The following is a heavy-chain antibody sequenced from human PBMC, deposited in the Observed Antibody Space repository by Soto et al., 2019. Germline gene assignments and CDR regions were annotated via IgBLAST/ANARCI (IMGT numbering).Heavy chain of an antibody. Sequence: GGSLRLSCTASTFTFRTYWMSWVRQAPGKGLEWVANINQDGSEMFYLDSVKGRFTISRDNAKNSLFLQMNSLRAEDTAVYYCAKGPVVPAVTYYYGMDVWGQGTTVTVPS. CDR3: AKGPVVPAVTYYYGMDV. CDR2: INQDGSEM. V-gene: IGHV3-7*01. J-gene: IGHJ6*02. D-gene: IGHD2-2*01. CDR1: TFTFRTYW.